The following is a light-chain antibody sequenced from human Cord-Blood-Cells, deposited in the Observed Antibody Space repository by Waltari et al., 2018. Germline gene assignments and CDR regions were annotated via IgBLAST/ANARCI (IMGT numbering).Light chain of an antibody. CDR2: EVS. CDR3: SSYAGSNNYV. V-gene: IGLV2-8*01. Sequence: QSALTQPPSASGSPGQSVTISCTGTSSDVGGYNYVSCYQQHPGKAPKLMIYEVSTRPSGVPDRFSGSKSGNTASLTVSGLQAEDEADYYCSSYAGSNNYVFGTGTKVTVL. J-gene: IGLJ1*01. CDR1: SSDVGGYNY.